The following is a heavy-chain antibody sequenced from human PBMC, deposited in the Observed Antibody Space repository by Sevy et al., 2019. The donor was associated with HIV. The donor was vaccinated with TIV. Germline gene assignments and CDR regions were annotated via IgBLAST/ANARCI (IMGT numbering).Heavy chain of an antibody. D-gene: IGHD3-16*01. CDR2: ISSSGSTI. J-gene: IGHJ5*02. CDR3: ARDSYGGPAGVPWFYP. V-gene: IGHV3-11*01. CDR1: GFTFSDYY. Sequence: GGSLRLSCAASGFTFSDYYMSWIRQAPGKGLEWVSYISSSGSTIYYADSVKGRFTISRDNAKNSLYLQMNSLRAEDTAVYYCARDSYGGPAGVPWFYPWGQGTLVTVSS.